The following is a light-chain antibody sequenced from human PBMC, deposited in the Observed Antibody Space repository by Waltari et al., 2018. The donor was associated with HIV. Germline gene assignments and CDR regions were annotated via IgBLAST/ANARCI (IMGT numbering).Light chain of an antibody. CDR1: QSLLHSNEDNY. Sequence: DIVMTQSPLSLPVTLGEPATIYCRSSQSLLHSNEDNYLDWYLQKPGQSPQLLIYLGSNRDSGVPDRFSGSGSGTDFTLTISRVEAEDVGVYYCMQALQTPLTFGEGTKVEIK. J-gene: IGKJ4*01. CDR2: LGS. CDR3: MQALQTPLT. V-gene: IGKV2-28*01.